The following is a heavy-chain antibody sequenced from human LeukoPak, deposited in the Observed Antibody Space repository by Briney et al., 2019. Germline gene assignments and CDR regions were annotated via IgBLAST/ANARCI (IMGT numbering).Heavy chain of an antibody. J-gene: IGHJ4*02. CDR3: ASQGLNYYDSSGYSLDY. Sequence: SETLSLTCAVYGGSFSGYYWSWIRQPPGKGLEWIGEINHSGSTNYNPSLKSRVTISVDTSKNQFPLKLSSVTAADTAVYYCASQGLNYYDSSGYSLDYWGQGTLVTVSS. V-gene: IGHV4-34*01. D-gene: IGHD3-22*01. CDR2: INHSGST. CDR1: GGSFSGYY.